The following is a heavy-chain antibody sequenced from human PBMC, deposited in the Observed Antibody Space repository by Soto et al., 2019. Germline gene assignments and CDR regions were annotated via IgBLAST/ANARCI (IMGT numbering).Heavy chain of an antibody. V-gene: IGHV3-53*04. Sequence: EVQLVESGGGLVQPGGSLRLSCTASGFAVRHNYMTWVRQAPGKGLEWVSLIYSGGDTAYADSVKGRFTISRHTSQNTLYLQMNSLRAEDTPVYYCARKPDSIPSGGDVWGKGTAVTVSS. J-gene: IGHJ6*04. D-gene: IGHD3-10*01. CDR2: IYSGGDT. CDR1: GFAVRHNY. CDR3: ARKPDSIPSGGDV.